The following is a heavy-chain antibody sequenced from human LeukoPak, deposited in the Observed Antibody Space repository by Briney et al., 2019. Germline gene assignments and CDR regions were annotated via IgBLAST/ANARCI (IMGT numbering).Heavy chain of an antibody. CDR3: ARDVLAKYYFDY. Sequence: ASVKVSCKASGYTFTSYGISWVRQAPGQGLEWMGWISAYNGNTNYAQKLQGRVTMTTDTFTSTAYMELRSLRSDDTAVYYCARDVLAKYYFDYWGQGTLVTVSS. CDR2: ISAYNGNT. V-gene: IGHV1-18*01. CDR1: GYTFTSYG. D-gene: IGHD3-3*02. J-gene: IGHJ4*02.